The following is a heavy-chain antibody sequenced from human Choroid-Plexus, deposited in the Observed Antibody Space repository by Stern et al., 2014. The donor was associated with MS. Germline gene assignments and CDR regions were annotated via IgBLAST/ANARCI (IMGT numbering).Heavy chain of an antibody. Sequence: MQLVESGGGVVQPGRPLRLSCAASGFSFSSFGMHWVRQAPGKGLEWVALISYDGSKDYADSVKGRFAISRDNSKNTLYLQTNSLRAEDTAGYYCAKDRQYLTFFFDFWGQGTLVTVSS. CDR3: AKDRQYLTFFFDF. CDR2: ISYDGSK. D-gene: IGHD2/OR15-2a*01. CDR1: GFSFSSFG. J-gene: IGHJ4*02. V-gene: IGHV3-30*18.